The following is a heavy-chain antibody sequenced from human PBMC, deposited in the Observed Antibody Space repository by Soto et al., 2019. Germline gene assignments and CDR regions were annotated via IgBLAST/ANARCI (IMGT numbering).Heavy chain of an antibody. Sequence: SETLSLTCSVSGDSISTSYWSWIRQPAEKRPEWIGRIHSSGSTNYNPSLKSRVTISVDTSKNQFSLKLSSVTAADTAVYYCAMYSSSWNYYYYYGMDVWGQGTTVTVSS. CDR2: IHSSGST. V-gene: IGHV4-4*07. CDR3: AMYSSSWNYYYYYGMDV. CDR1: GDSISTSY. D-gene: IGHD6-13*01. J-gene: IGHJ6*02.